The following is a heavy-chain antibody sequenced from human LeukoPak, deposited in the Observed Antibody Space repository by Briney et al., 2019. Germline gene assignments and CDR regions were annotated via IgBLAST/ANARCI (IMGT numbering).Heavy chain of an antibody. CDR1: GGSITSAGTSY. Sequence: PSETLSLTCTVSGGSITSAGTSYWGWIRQPPGKRLEWIGSVFYTGNYYYNPSLESRITIAIDTSRDQFSLNLKSVTAADTAVYFCARGRGQWLASRDWGQGILVTVSS. D-gene: IGHD6-19*01. J-gene: IGHJ4*02. CDR2: VFYTGNY. CDR3: ARGRGQWLASRD. V-gene: IGHV4-39*01.